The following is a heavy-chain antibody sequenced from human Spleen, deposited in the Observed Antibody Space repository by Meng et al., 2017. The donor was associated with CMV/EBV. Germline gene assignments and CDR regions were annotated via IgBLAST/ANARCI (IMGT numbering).Heavy chain of an antibody. Sequence: TCTVSGGSISNSDSYWSWIRQPPGKSPEWIGYIFYSGGTYSNPSLKSRVTMSVDTSKNQFSLKLSSATAADTAVYFCARKSLNWFDPWGQGTLVTVSS. CDR2: IFYSGGT. J-gene: IGHJ5*02. CDR1: GGSISNSDSY. V-gene: IGHV4-30-4*08. CDR3: ARKSLNWFDP.